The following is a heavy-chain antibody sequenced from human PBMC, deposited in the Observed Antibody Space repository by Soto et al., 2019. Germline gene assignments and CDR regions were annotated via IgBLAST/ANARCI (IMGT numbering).Heavy chain of an antibody. J-gene: IGHJ3*02. CDR3: ARGFQDIVVLPSAFDI. D-gene: IGHD2-2*01. CDR2: INHSGST. Sequence: QVQLQQWGAGLLKPSETLSLTCAVYGVSFSAYYWSWIRQAPGKGLEWIGEINHSGSTNYNPSLKRRVTISVDTSKSEFSLKLSSVTAADTAVYYCARGFQDIVVLPSAFDIWGQGTMVTVSS. V-gene: IGHV4-34*01. CDR1: GVSFSAYY.